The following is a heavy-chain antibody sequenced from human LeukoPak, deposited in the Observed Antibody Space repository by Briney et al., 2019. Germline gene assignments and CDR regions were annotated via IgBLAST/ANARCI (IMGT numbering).Heavy chain of an antibody. V-gene: IGHV3-23*01. J-gene: IGHJ5*02. D-gene: IGHD3-10*01. CDR2: ISGSGGST. CDR3: AKDMYTYGSGSYYPNWFDP. CDR1: GFTLSSYA. Sequence: GRSLRLSCAASGFTLSSYAMHWVRQAPGKGLEWVSAISGSGGSTYYADSVKGRFTISRDNSKNTLYLQMNSLRAEDTAVYYCAKDMYTYGSGSYYPNWFDPWGRGTLVTVSS.